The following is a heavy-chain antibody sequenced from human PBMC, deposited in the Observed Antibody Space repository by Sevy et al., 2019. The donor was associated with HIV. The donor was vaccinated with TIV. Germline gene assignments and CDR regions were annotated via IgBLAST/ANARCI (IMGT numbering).Heavy chain of an antibody. D-gene: IGHD3-10*01. CDR3: AKEGRGYHGSGSSDY. Sequence: GGSLRLSCAASGFIVTSHYMAWVRQAPGKGLEWVSSIYTGGGTYYADSVKGRFTISRDNSKNTLYLQMNSLRAEDTAVYYCAKEGRGYHGSGSSDYWGQGALVTVSS. CDR1: GFIVTSHY. CDR2: IYTGGGT. J-gene: IGHJ4*02. V-gene: IGHV3-53*01.